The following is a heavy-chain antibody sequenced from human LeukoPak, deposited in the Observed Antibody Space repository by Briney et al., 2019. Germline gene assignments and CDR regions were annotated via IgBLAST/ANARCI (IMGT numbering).Heavy chain of an antibody. CDR2: IYTSGST. Sequence: SETLSLTCTVSGGSISSGSYYWSWIRQPAGKGLEWIGRIYTSGSTNYTPSLKSRVTISVDTSKNQFSLKLSSVTAADTAVYYCARGPSAMWLDYWGQGTLVTVSS. D-gene: IGHD2-21*01. V-gene: IGHV4-61*02. CDR3: ARGPSAMWLDY. CDR1: GGSISSGSYY. J-gene: IGHJ4*02.